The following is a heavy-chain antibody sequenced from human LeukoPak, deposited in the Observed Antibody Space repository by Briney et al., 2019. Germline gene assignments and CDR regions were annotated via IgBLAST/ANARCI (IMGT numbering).Heavy chain of an antibody. CDR2: ISGSGGST. V-gene: IGHV3-23*01. Sequence: QPGGSLRLSCAASGFTFSSYAMSWVRQAPGKGLEWVSYISGSGGSTYYADSVKGRFTISRDNSKNTLYLQMNSLRAEDTAVYYCAKDRGSRDYFDYWGLGTLVTVSS. CDR3: AKDRGSRDYFDY. D-gene: IGHD1-26*01. J-gene: IGHJ4*02. CDR1: GFTFSSYA.